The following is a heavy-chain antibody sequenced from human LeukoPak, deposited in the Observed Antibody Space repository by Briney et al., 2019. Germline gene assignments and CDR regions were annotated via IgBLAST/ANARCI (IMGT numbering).Heavy chain of an antibody. CDR1: GGTISSYY. V-gene: IGHV4-59*01. CDR2: IYYSGST. Sequence: PSETLSLTCTVSGGTISSYYWSWIRQPPGKGLEWIASIYYSGSTNYNPSLKSRVTISVDTSKNQFSLKLSSVTAADTAVYYCARGYGGNSYDYWGQGTLVTVSS. J-gene: IGHJ4*02. CDR3: ARGYGGNSYDY. D-gene: IGHD4-23*01.